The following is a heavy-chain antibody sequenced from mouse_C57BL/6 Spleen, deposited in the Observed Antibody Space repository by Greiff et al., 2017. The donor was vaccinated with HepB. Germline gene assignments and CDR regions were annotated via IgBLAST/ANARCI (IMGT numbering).Heavy chain of an antibody. D-gene: IGHD2-3*01. CDR1: GFTFSSYA. Sequence: EVKVVESGGGLVKPGGSLKLSCAASGFTFSSYAMSWVRQTPEKRLEWVATISDGGSYTYYPDNVKGRFTISRDNAKNNLYLQMSHLKSEDTAMYYCASDGSYAMDYWGQGTSVTVSS. CDR2: ISDGGSYT. CDR3: ASDGSYAMDY. V-gene: IGHV5-4*03. J-gene: IGHJ4*01.